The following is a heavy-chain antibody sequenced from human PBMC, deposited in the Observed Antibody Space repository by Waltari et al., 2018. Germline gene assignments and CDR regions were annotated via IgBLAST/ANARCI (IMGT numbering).Heavy chain of an antibody. CDR2: MKPNSGNT. CDR1: GYTFTSYD. V-gene: IGHV1-8*03. CDR3: AKGTGVASYYYYGMDV. J-gene: IGHJ6*02. Sequence: QVQLVQSGAEVKKPGASVKVSCKASGYTFTSYDIHWVRQATGQGLEWMGWMKPNSGNTGYAQKFQGRVTITRNTSISTAYMELSSLRSEDTAVYYCAKGTGVASYYYYGMDVWGQGTTVTVSS. D-gene: IGHD3-3*01.